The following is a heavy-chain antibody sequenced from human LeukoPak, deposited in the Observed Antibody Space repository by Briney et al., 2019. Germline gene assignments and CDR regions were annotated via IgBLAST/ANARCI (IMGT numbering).Heavy chain of an antibody. J-gene: IGHJ4*02. CDR1: GFTFSDYY. D-gene: IGHD5-18*01. Sequence: GGSLRLSCAASGFTFSDYYMSWIRQAPGKGLEWVSYISTSGTTLYYADSVKGRFTISRDNAKNSLYLQMNSLRAEDTAVYYCARRGSGYSYGSFDYWGQGTLVTVSS. V-gene: IGHV3-11*04. CDR2: ISTSGTTL. CDR3: ARRGSGYSYGSFDY.